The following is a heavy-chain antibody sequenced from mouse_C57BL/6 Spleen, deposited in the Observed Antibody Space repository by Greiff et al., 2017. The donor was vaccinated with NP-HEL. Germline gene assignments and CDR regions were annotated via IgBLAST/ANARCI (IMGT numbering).Heavy chain of an antibody. J-gene: IGHJ2*01. CDR3: ARWAVFHFDY. V-gene: IGHV1-64*01. CDR2: IHPNSGST. Sequence: QVQLQQPGAELVKPGASVKLSCTASGYTFTSYWMHWVKQRPGQGLEWIGMIHPNSGSTNYNEKFKSKATLTVDKSSSTAYMQLSSLTSEDSAVYYCARWAVFHFDYWGQGTTLTVSS. CDR1: GYTFTSYW. D-gene: IGHD6-1*01.